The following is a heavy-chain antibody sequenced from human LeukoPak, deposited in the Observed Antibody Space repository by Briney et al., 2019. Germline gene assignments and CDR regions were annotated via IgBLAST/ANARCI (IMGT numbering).Heavy chain of an antibody. Sequence: PSETLSLTCAVYGGSFNGYYWSWIRQPPGKGLEWIGEINHSGSTNYNPSLRSRVTISVDRPKKQFSLKLSSVHVADTAVYYCARGLPRNDFWSGFATYWFDPWGRGTLVTVSS. J-gene: IGHJ5*02. D-gene: IGHD3-3*01. CDR2: INHSGST. CDR3: ARGLPRNDFWSGFATYWFDP. CDR1: GGSFNGYY. V-gene: IGHV4-34*01.